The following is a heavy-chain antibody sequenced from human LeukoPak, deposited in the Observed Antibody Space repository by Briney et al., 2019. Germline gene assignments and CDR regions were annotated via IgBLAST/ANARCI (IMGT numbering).Heavy chain of an antibody. CDR2: IIPNSGGT. CDR3: ARQWYYDILTGYHPPFDY. V-gene: IGHV1-18*01. Sequence: ASVKVSCKASGGTFSSYAISWVRQAPGQGLEWMGGIIPNSGGTSYAQKFQGRVTMTTDTSTSTAYMELRSLRSDDTAVYYCARQWYYDILTGYHPPFDYWGQGTLVAVSS. D-gene: IGHD3-9*01. J-gene: IGHJ4*02. CDR1: GGTFSSYA.